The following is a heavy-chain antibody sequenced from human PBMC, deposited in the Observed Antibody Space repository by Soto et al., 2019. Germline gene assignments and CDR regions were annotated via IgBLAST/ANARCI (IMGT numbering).Heavy chain of an antibody. CDR1: GYTFTSYG. J-gene: IGHJ4*02. Sequence: QVQLVQSGAEVKKPGASVKVSCKASGYTFTSYGIIWVRQAPGQGLEWMGWISADNGNTNYAQKLQGRVTMTADTSTSTDYMELRSLRSDDTAVYYCSRVSVGATSEGDYWGQGTLVTVSS. D-gene: IGHD1-26*01. CDR2: ISADNGNT. V-gene: IGHV1-18*04. CDR3: SRVSVGATSEGDY.